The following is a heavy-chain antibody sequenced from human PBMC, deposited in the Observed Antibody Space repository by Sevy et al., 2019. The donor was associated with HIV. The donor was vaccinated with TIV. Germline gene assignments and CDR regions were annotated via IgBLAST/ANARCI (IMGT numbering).Heavy chain of an antibody. CDR3: ARDLEGYYDILTGYYSQQTHFDY. J-gene: IGHJ4*02. Sequence: GGSLRLSCAASGFTFSSYSMNWVRQAPGKGLEWVSSISSSSSYIDYADSVKGRFTISRDNAKNSLYLQMNSLRAEDTAVYYCARDLEGYYDILTGYYSQQTHFDYWGQGTLVTVSS. CDR1: GFTFSSYS. CDR2: ISSSSSYI. V-gene: IGHV3-21*01. D-gene: IGHD3-9*01.